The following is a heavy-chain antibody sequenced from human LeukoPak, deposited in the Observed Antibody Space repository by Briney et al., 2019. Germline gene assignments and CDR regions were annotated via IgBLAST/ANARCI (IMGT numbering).Heavy chain of an antibody. Sequence: SVKVSCKASGGTFSSYAISWVRQAPGQGLEWMGGIIPIFGTANYAQKFKGRVTINTDESTSTAYMELISLRSEDTAVYYCARRKIAVAGTGTNWFDPWGQGTLVTVSS. CDR2: IIPIFGTA. CDR1: GGTFSSYA. D-gene: IGHD6-19*01. V-gene: IGHV1-69*05. J-gene: IGHJ5*02. CDR3: ARRKIAVAGTGTNWFDP.